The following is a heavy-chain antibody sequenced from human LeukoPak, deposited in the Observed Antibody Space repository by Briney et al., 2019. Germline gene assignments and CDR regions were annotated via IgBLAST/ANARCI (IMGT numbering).Heavy chain of an antibody. J-gene: IGHJ3*02. V-gene: IGHV4-61*02. CDR3: ARVIRHYYDSSGYWDAFDI. Sequence: PSETLSLTCTVSGYSISSGYYWSWIRQPAGKGLEWIGRIYTSGSTNYNPSLKSRVTISVDTSKNQFSLKLSSVTAADTAVYYCARVIRHYYDSSGYWDAFDIWGQGTMVTVSS. CDR1: GYSISSGYY. D-gene: IGHD3-22*01. CDR2: IYTSGST.